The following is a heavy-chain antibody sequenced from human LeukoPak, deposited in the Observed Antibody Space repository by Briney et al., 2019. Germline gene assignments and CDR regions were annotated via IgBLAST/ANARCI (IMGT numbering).Heavy chain of an antibody. CDR3: AKGPRELLPDTYYYYYYMDV. Sequence: GGSLRLSCAASGFTFSSYGMHWVRQAPGKGLEWVAFIRYDGSAEFYADSLKGRFTISRDNSKNILYLQMNSLRAEDTAVYYFAKGPRELLPDTYYYYYYMDVWGKGTTVTVSS. CDR1: GFTFSSYG. CDR2: IRYDGSAE. J-gene: IGHJ6*03. V-gene: IGHV3-30*02. D-gene: IGHD1-26*01.